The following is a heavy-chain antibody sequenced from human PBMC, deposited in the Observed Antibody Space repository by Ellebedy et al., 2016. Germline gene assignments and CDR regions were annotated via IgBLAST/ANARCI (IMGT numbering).Heavy chain of an antibody. CDR1: GFTLSSYA. Sequence: GGSLRLSXAASGFTLSSYAMSWVRQAPGKGLEWVSAIRVGGGGTFYADSVKGRFIISRDISKNSLFLQMDSLRAEDTAVYYCAKDRSYFPDATPLDYWGQGALVTVSS. V-gene: IGHV3-23*01. D-gene: IGHD2/OR15-2a*01. CDR3: AKDRSYFPDATPLDY. CDR2: IRVGGGGT. J-gene: IGHJ4*02.